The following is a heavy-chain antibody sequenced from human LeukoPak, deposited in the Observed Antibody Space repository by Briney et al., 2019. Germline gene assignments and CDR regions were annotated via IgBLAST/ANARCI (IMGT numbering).Heavy chain of an antibody. D-gene: IGHD2-2*01. J-gene: IGHJ4*02. Sequence: SETLSLTCVMYGGSFSASHWSWVRQPPGKGLEWIGEISQGEGTNYNPSLKSRVTVSLDTSMNQFSLTLNSVTAADAAVYYCVTGIDRSKNGYWGQGTLVTVSS. CDR3: VTGIDRSKNGY. V-gene: IGHV4-34*01. CDR1: GGSFSASH. CDR2: ISQGEGT.